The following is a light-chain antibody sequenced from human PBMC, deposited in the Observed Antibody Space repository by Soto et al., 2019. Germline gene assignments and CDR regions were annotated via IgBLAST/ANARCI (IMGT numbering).Light chain of an antibody. J-gene: IGLJ1*01. CDR2: GNT. CDR1: SSDVGGYNL. Sequence: QSVLTQPASVPVSPGQSITISCTGTSSDVGGYNLVSWYQQHPGKAPKLIIFGNTERPSGVSHRFSGSKSGNTASLTISGVQVEDEADYHCCSYATSSSVFGTGTKATVL. V-gene: IGLV2-23*01. CDR3: CSYATSSSV.